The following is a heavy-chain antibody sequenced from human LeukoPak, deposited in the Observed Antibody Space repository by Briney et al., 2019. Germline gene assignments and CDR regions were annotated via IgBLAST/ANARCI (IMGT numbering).Heavy chain of an antibody. D-gene: IGHD6-13*01. CDR3: ARGEAAAGPMDYMDV. CDR2: IYTSGST. CDR1: GGSISSYY. J-gene: IGHJ6*03. Sequence: PSETLSLTCTVSGGSISSYYWSWIRQPAGKGLEWIGRIYTSGSTNYNPSLKSRVTMSVDTSKNQFSLKLSSVTAADTAVYYCARGEAAAGPMDYMDVWDTGATVTVSS. V-gene: IGHV4-4*07.